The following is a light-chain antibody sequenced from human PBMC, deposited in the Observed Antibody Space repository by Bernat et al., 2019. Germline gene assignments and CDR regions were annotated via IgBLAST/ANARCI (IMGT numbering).Light chain of an antibody. CDR3: SSYAGSNNLV. CDR1: SSDVGGYKY. Sequence: QSALTQPRSVSGSPGQSVTISCTGTSSDVGGYKYVSWYQHQPGEAPKLMIYEVTKRPSGVPDRFSGSKSGNTASLTVSGLQSEDEAHYFCSSYAGSNNLVFGGGTKLTVL. CDR2: EVT. J-gene: IGLJ3*02. V-gene: IGLV2-8*01.